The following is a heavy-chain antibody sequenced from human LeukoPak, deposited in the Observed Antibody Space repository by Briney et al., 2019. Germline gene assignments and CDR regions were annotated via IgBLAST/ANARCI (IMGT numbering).Heavy chain of an antibody. Sequence: ASVKVSCKASGGTFSSYAISWVRQAPGQGLEWMGIINPSGGSTSYAQKFQGRVTMTRDTSTSTVYMELSSLRSEDTAVYYCARDLRDYYDSSGYYYPFDYWGQGTLVTVSS. CDR1: GGTFSSYA. CDR3: ARDLRDYYDSSGYYYPFDY. J-gene: IGHJ4*02. V-gene: IGHV1-46*01. D-gene: IGHD3-22*01. CDR2: INPSGGST.